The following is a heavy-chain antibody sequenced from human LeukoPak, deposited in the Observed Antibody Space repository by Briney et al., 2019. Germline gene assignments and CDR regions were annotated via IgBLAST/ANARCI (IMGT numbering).Heavy chain of an antibody. J-gene: IGHJ4*02. CDR3: ARVGAVAVLYYFEY. D-gene: IGHD6-19*01. Sequence: ASVKVSCKASRYTFTGYYIHWVRQAPGQGREWMGRINPNRGGTNYAQKFQGRVTMTRDTPLRTAYMELSRLRSADTAVYYCARVGAVAVLYYFEYWGQGTLVTVSS. CDR1: RYTFTGYY. CDR2: INPNRGGT. V-gene: IGHV1-2*06.